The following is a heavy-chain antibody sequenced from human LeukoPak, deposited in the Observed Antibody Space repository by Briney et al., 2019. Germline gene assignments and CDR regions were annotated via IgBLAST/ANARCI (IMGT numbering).Heavy chain of an antibody. CDR2: INHSGST. D-gene: IGHD5-12*01. CDR1: GGSISSSSYY. J-gene: IGHJ6*02. Sequence: SETLSLTCTVSGGSISSSSYYWGWIRQPPGKGLEWIGEINHSGSTNYNPSLKSRVTISVDTSKNQFSLKLSSVTAADTAVYYCARGEVATIKTGWDYYYYGMDVWGQGTTVTVSS. CDR3: ARGEVATIKTGWDYYYYGMDV. V-gene: IGHV4-39*07.